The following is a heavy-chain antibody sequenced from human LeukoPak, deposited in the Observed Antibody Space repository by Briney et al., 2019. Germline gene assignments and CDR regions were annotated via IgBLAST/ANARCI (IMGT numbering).Heavy chain of an antibody. V-gene: IGHV1-46*01. CDR1: GYTFTSYY. Sequence: ASVKVSCKASGYTFTSYYMHWVRQAPGQGLEGMGIINHSGGSTSYAQKFQGRVSMTRDTYKSTVYMELSSLRSEDTAVYYCARGMVRGVIIKPYYYYGMDVWGKGTTVTVSS. J-gene: IGHJ6*04. CDR2: INHSGGST. D-gene: IGHD3-10*01. CDR3: ARGMVRGVIIKPYYYYGMDV.